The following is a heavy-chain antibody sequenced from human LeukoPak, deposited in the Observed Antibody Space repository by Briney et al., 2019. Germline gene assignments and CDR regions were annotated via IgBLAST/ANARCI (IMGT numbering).Heavy chain of an antibody. D-gene: IGHD3-3*01. CDR2: IRGGGSET. CDR3: AKDRLRFLIPHD. Sequence: GGSLRLSCAASGFTFSSYAMSWVRQAPGKGLEWVCGIRGGGSETFYADSVKGRFTISRDNSINTLYLQMNSLRVEDTALYYCAKDRLRFLIPHDWGQGTLVTVSS. CDR1: GFTFSSYA. V-gene: IGHV3-23*01. J-gene: IGHJ4*02.